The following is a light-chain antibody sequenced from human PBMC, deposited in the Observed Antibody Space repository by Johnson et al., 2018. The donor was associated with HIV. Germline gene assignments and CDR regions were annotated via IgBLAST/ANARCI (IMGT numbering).Light chain of an antibody. CDR3: GTWDSSLSVYV. CDR1: SSNIGNNY. V-gene: IGLV1-51*01. CDR2: DNH. Sequence: QSVLTQPPSVSAAPGQKVNISCSGSSSNIGNNYVSWYQQLPGTAPKVLIYDNHKRPSGIPDRVSGSKSGTSATPGITGLQTGDEADYYCGTWDSSLSVYVFGTGTKVTVL. J-gene: IGLJ1*01.